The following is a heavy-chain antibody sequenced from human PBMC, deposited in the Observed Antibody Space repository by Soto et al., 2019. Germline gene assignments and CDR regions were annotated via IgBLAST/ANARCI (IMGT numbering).Heavy chain of an antibody. CDR2: ISYSGST. J-gene: IGHJ4*02. CDR3: ARGTSWQLPFDY. V-gene: IGHV4-59*01. CDR1: SDSISSYY. Sequence: QVQLQESGPGLVKPSETLSLTCTVSSDSISSYYWSWIQQPPGKRLEWIGYISYSGSTDYSPSLKSLVTISGDTSKNQFSLKVSSVTAADTAVYYCARGTSWQLPFDYWGQGTLVTVSS. D-gene: IGHD6-13*01.